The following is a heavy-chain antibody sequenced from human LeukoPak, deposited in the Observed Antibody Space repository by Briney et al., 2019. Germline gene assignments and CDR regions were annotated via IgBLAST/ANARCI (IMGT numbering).Heavy chain of an antibody. Sequence: GGSLRLSCAASGFTFSSYWMSWVRQSPGKGLEWVANIKPDGSDKSYVDSVKGRFTISRDNAKNSLFLQMDSQRAEDTAVYYCARGGGLCYNWGQGSLVAVSS. J-gene: IGHJ4*02. V-gene: IGHV3-7*01. D-gene: IGHD2-8*02. CDR3: ARGGGLCYN. CDR2: IKPDGSDK. CDR1: GFTFSSYW.